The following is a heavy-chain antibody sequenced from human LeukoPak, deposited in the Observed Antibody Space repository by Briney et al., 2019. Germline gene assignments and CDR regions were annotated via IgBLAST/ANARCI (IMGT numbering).Heavy chain of an antibody. D-gene: IGHD2-2*01. CDR2: IDWNSSHM. CDR1: GFTFGDYA. Sequence: GGSLRLSCAASGFTFGDYAMHWVRQTPGKGLEWVSGIDWNSSHMVYADSVKGRFTISRDNAKNSLYLQMSSLRAEDMALYYCAKDRSSTLDDAFDFWGQGTMDTVSS. J-gene: IGHJ3*01. CDR3: AKDRSSTLDDAFDF. V-gene: IGHV3-9*03.